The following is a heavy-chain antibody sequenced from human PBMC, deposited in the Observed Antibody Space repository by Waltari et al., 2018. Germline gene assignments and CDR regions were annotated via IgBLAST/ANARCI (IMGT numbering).Heavy chain of an antibody. V-gene: IGHV4-61*02. CDR3: ARAAAGRPGPSDY. Sequence: QVQLQESGPGLVKPSQTLSLTCTVSGGSISSGSYYWSWIRQPAGKGLEWIGRIYTSGSTNYNPSLKSRVTISVDKSKNQFSLKLSSVTAADTAVYYCARAAAGRPGPSDYWGQGTLVTVSS. J-gene: IGHJ4*02. D-gene: IGHD6-13*01. CDR1: GGSISSGSYY. CDR2: IYTSGST.